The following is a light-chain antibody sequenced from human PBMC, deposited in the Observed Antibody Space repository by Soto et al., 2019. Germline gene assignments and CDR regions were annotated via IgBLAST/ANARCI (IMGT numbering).Light chain of an antibody. CDR3: ATWDSRLSSTV. CDR1: SSNIGNDY. Sequence: QSVLTQPPSVSAAPGQKVTISCSGSSSNIGNDYVSWFQQFPGAAPKLLIYDNDKRPSGIPDRFSGSKSGTSASLDITGLQTGDEADYYCATWDSRLSSTVFGGGTKVTVL. CDR2: DND. J-gene: IGLJ1*01. V-gene: IGLV1-51*01.